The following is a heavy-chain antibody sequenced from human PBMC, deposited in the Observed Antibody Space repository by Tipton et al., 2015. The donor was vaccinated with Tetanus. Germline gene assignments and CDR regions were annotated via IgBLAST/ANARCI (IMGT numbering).Heavy chain of an antibody. CDR2: VSYSGRT. Sequence: LRLSCTVSGDSVSGYYWSWIRQPPGKGLEWLAYVSYSGRTNSNYSLKSRITISQDTSKHQFSLRLTSVTAADTAVYFCAGVTAQRTELYFDHWGQGTLVTVSS. D-gene: IGHD6-13*01. V-gene: IGHV4-59*02. J-gene: IGHJ4*02. CDR1: GDSVSGYY. CDR3: AGVTAQRTELYFDH.